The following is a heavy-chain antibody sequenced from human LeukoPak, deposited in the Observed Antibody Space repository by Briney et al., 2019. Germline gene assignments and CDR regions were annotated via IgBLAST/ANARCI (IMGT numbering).Heavy chain of an antibody. CDR2: ISHSGNA. CDR3: ARGGTAVIAPYAFDI. J-gene: IGHJ3*02. Sequence: SETLSLTCAVYGASFSDYYWWSWIRQPPGKGLEWIGEISHSGNAKYAPSLKSRVTISLDTSKNQFSLKVNSLTAADTAVYYCARGGTAVIAPYAFDIWGQGTMVTVSS. V-gene: IGHV4-34*01. CDR1: GASFSDYY. D-gene: IGHD4-23*01.